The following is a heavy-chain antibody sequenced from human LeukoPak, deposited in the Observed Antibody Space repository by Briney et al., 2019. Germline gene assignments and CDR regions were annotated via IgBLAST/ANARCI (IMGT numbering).Heavy chain of an antibody. V-gene: IGHV5-51*01. CDR3: ARRGHGSSWYYFDY. CDR2: IYLGGPDS. CDR1: GYSITSYW. J-gene: IGHJ4*02. Sequence: GESLKISCKASGYSITSYWIGWVRQVPGKGLEWMGNIYLGGPDSRYRPSFQGQVTISADKSITTAYLQWSSLKASDTAIYYCARRGHGSSWYYFDYWGQGTLVTVSS. D-gene: IGHD6-13*01.